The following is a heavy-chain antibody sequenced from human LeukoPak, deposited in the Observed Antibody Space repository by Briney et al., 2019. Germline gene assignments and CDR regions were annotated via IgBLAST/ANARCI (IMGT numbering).Heavy chain of an antibody. J-gene: IGHJ5*02. Sequence: AGSLRLSCVAPEFSFSSYFMSWVRQAPGKGPEWVANIKHDGSERYYVDSVKGRFTISRDNAKNSLYLQMSSLRAEDTAVYYCARASYSPNWFDPWGQGTLVTVS. V-gene: IGHV3-7*04. CDR2: IKHDGSER. D-gene: IGHD3-10*01. CDR3: ARASYSPNWFDP. CDR1: EFSFSSYF.